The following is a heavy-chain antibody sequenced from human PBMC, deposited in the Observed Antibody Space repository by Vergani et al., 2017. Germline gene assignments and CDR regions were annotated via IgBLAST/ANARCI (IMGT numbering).Heavy chain of an antibody. V-gene: IGHV3-30*04. CDR1: GFTFSSYA. CDR3: ARDGNSGSYFRRGYYYYYYYMDV. CDR2: ISYDGSNK. Sequence: QVQLVESGGGVVQHGRSMRLSCAASGFTFSSYAMHWVRQAPGKGLEWVAVISYDGSNKYYADSVKGRFTISRDNSKNTLYLQMNSLRAEDTAVYYCARDGNSGSYFRRGYYYYYYYMDVWGKGP. D-gene: IGHD1-26*01. J-gene: IGHJ6*03.